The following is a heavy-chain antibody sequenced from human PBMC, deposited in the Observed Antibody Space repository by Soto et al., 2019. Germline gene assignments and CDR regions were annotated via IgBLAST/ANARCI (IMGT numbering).Heavy chain of an antibody. V-gene: IGHV3-9*01. D-gene: IGHD3-10*01. J-gene: IGHJ6*02. CDR1: GFTFDDYA. Sequence: EVQLVESGGGLVQPGRSLRLSCAASGFTFDDYAMHWVRQAPGKDLEWVSGISWNSGSIGYADSVKGRFTISRDNAKNSLYLQMNSLRAEDTALYYCANFLSGDSGMDVWGQGTTVTVSS. CDR3: ANFLSGDSGMDV. CDR2: ISWNSGSI.